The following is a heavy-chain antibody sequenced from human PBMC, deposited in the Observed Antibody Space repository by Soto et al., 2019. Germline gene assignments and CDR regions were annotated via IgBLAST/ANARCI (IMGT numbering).Heavy chain of an antibody. J-gene: IGHJ4*02. V-gene: IGHV3-23*01. D-gene: IGHD6-6*01. Sequence: VGSLRLSCAASGFTFGFSSMNWVRQAPGKGLEWVSAISGSGGSTYYADSVKGRFTISRDNSKNTLYLQMNSLRAEDTAVYYCAKGESSSPRTRIFDYWGQGTLVTVSS. CDR3: AKGESSSPRTRIFDY. CDR2: ISGSGGST. CDR1: GFTFGFSS.